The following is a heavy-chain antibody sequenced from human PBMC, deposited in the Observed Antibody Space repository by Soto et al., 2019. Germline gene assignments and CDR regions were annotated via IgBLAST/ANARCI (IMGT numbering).Heavy chain of an antibody. CDR3: AKASSSSYY. V-gene: IGHV3-30*18. CDR2: ISYDGSNK. Sequence: GGSLRLSCAASGFTFSSYGMHWVRQAPGKGLEWVAVISYDGSNKYYADSVKGRFTISRDNSKSTLYLQMNSLRAEDTAVYYCAKASSSSYYWGQGTLVTVSS. D-gene: IGHD6-6*01. CDR1: GFTFSSYG. J-gene: IGHJ4*02.